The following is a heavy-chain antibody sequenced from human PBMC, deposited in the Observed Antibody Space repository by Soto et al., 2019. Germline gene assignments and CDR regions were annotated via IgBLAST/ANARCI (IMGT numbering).Heavy chain of an antibody. CDR3: ARDITIFGVVMAPFDY. D-gene: IGHD3-3*01. V-gene: IGHV1-18*01. CDR1: GYTFTSYG. CDR2: ISAYNGNT. Sequence: ASVKVSCKASGYTFTSYGISWVRQAPGQGLEWMGWISAYNGNTNYAQKLQGRVTMTTDTSTSTAYMELRSLRSDDTAVYYCARDITIFGVVMAPFDYWGQGTLVTVSS. J-gene: IGHJ4*02.